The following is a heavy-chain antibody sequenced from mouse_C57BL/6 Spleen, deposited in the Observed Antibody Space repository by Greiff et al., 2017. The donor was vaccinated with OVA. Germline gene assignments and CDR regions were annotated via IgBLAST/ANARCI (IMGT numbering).Heavy chain of an antibody. CDR1: GYTFTSYW. CDR3: ASLRSSYAMDY. CDR2: IDPSDSYT. D-gene: IGHD1-1*01. V-gene: IGHV1-69*01. J-gene: IGHJ4*01. Sequence: LQESGAELVMPGASVKLSCKASGYTFTSYWMHWVKQRPGQGLEWIGEIDPSDSYTNYNQKFKGKSTLTVDKSSSTAYMQLSSLTSEDSAVYYCASLRSSYAMDYWGQGTSVTVSS.